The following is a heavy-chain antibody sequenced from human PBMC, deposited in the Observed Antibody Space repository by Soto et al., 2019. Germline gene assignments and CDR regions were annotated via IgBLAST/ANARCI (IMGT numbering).Heavy chain of an antibody. CDR1: GGAISSSSYY. Sequence: PSETPSLTCTVSGGAISSSSYYWDWIRQPPGKGLEWIGSIYYGGSTYYNPSLKSRVTMTRDTSTSTVYMELSSLRSEDTAVYYCARAPPGGLTIFGVAPVGGFDYWGQGTLVTVSS. J-gene: IGHJ4*02. D-gene: IGHD3-3*01. CDR3: ARAPPGGLTIFGVAPVGGFDY. V-gene: IGHV4-39*07. CDR2: IYYGGST.